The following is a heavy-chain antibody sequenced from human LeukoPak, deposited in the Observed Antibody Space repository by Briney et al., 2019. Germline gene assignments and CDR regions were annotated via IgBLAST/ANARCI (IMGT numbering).Heavy chain of an antibody. J-gene: IGHJ5*02. V-gene: IGHV3-48*03. D-gene: IGHD3-22*01. CDR3: ARVRDSSGYSSSWFDP. Sequence: PGGSLRLSCAASGFTFSSYEMNWVRQAPGKGLEWVSYISSIGSTIYYADSVKGRFTISRDNAKNSLYLQMNSLRAEDTAVYYCARVRDSSGYSSSWFDPWGQGTLVTVSS. CDR2: ISSIGSTI. CDR1: GFTFSSYE.